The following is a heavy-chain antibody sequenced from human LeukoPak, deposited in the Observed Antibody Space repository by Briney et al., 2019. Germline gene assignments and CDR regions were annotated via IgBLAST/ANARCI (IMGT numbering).Heavy chain of an antibody. CDR1: GFTFSSYA. D-gene: IGHD6-19*01. Sequence: GGSLRLSCAASGFTFSSYAMSWVRQAPGKGLEWVSAISGSGGSTYYADSVKGRFTISRDNSKNTLYLQMNSLRAEDTAVYCCAKADHDSSGTLHFDYWGQGTLVTVSS. CDR3: AKADHDSSGTLHFDY. J-gene: IGHJ4*02. V-gene: IGHV3-23*01. CDR2: ISGSGGST.